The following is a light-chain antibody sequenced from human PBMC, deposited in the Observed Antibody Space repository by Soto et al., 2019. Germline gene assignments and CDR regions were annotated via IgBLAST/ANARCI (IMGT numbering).Light chain of an antibody. V-gene: IGKV1-5*03. Sequence: DIQMTQSPSTLSASVGDRVTITSRASQGVSYWLAWYQQKPGKAPKLLIYKASNLESGVPPRFRGSGSGTEFTLTINSLQPEDFATYYCQQYNSYSTWTFGQGTKVEIK. CDR1: QGVSYW. CDR2: KAS. J-gene: IGKJ1*01. CDR3: QQYNSYSTWT.